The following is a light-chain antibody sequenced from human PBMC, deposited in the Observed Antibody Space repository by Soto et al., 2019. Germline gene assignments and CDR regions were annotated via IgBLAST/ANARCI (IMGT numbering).Light chain of an antibody. V-gene: IGLV1-44*01. CDR3: SSYAGSNNVGV. J-gene: IGLJ3*02. CDR2: MNS. Sequence: QSVLTQPPSLSGTPGQTVTISCIGSRSNIGSAIVHWYQQVPGTAPKHLIYMNSQRPSGVPDRFSGSKSGNTASLTVSGLQAEDEADYYCSSYAGSNNVGVFGGGTKLTVL. CDR1: RSNIGSAI.